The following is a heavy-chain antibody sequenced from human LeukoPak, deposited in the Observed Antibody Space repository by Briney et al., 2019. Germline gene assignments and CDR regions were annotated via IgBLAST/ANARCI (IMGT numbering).Heavy chain of an antibody. J-gene: IGHJ4*02. D-gene: IGHD6-19*01. V-gene: IGHV3-48*04. CDR1: GFTFSSYS. CDR2: ISSSSSTI. CDR3: AKDASIAVAGRGGYFDY. Sequence: GGSLRLSCSASGFTFSSYSMNWVRQAPGKGLEWVSYISSSSSTIYYADSVKGRFTISRDNAKNSLYLQMNSLRAEDTALYYCAKDASIAVAGRGGYFDYWGQGTLVTVSS.